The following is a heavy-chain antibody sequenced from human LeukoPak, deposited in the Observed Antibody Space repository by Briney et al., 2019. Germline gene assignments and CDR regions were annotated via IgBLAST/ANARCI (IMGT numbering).Heavy chain of an antibody. Sequence: GGSLRLSCAASGFTFSNYAMSWVRQAPGKGLEWVSTINFSGGSTYYADSVEGRFTISRDNSKNTLYLQMNSLRAEDTAIYYCAKEGAAYSTSWYDYWGQGTLVTVSS. CDR2: INFSGGST. J-gene: IGHJ4*02. V-gene: IGHV3-23*01. D-gene: IGHD6-13*01. CDR3: AKEGAAYSTSWYDY. CDR1: GFTFSNYA.